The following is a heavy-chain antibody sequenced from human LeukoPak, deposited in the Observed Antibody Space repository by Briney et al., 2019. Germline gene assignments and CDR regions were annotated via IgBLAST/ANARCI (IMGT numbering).Heavy chain of an antibody. CDR1: GYSFTSNY. CDR3: ARDQETFDY. CDR2: IYPSDGST. J-gene: IGHJ4*02. V-gene: IGHV1-46*01. Sequence: ASVKVSCKASGYSFTSNYIHWVRQAPGQGLEWMGMIYPSDGSTSYAQKFQGRVTVTRDTSTSTVHMELSGLRSEDTAVCYCARDQETFDYWGQGTLVTVSS.